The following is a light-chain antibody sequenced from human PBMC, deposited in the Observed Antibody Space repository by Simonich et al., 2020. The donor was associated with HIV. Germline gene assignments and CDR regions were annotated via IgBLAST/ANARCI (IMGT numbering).Light chain of an antibody. CDR3: QQYYSTPFT. Sequence: DIVMTQSPDSLVVSLGERATINCKSSQSVLYSSNNKNYLAWYQQKPGQPPKLIIYWASTRESGVPDRFSGSGSGTDFTLTISSLQAEDVAVYYCQQYYSTPFTFGPGTKVDIK. CDR2: WAS. J-gene: IGKJ3*01. CDR1: QSVLYSSNNKNY. V-gene: IGKV4-1*01.